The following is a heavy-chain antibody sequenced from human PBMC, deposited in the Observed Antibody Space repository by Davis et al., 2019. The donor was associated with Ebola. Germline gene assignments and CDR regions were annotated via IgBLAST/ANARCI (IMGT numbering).Heavy chain of an antibody. V-gene: IGHV3-33*01. Sequence: PGGSLRLSCAASGFTFSKYAMHWVRQAPGKGPEWVAMIWYDGSQKYYADSVKGRFTISRDNSKNTVYLQMNSLRAEDTAVYYCARDEPPYDDFWSGYFLWGQGTLVTVSS. CDR2: IWYDGSQK. CDR1: GFTFSKYA. J-gene: IGHJ4*02. D-gene: IGHD3-3*01. CDR3: ARDEPPYDDFWSGYFL.